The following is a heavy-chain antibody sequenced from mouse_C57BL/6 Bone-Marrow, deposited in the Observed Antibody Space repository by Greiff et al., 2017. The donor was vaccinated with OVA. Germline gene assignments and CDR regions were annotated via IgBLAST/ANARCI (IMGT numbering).Heavy chain of an antibody. J-gene: IGHJ3*01. V-gene: IGHV1-42*01. D-gene: IGHD2-1*01. Sequence: VQLQQSGPELVKPGASVKISCKASGYSFTGYYMNWVKQSPEKSLEWIGVINPSTGGTTYNQKFKAKATLTVDKSSRTAYMQLKGLTSEDSAVYSCAGNLYWGQGTLVTVSA. CDR2: INPSTGGT. CDR3: AGNLY. CDR1: GYSFTGYY.